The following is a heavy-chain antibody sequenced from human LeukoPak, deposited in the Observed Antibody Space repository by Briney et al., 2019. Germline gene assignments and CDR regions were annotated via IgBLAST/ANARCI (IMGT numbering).Heavy chain of an antibody. Sequence: ASVTVSCKASGYTFTSYGISWVRQAPGQGLEWMGWISTYNGNTNYAQNLQDRVTMTTDTSTSTASMELRSLRSDDAAMYYCARDRPPGRGYYPVSPFDFWGQGTLVIVSS. J-gene: IGHJ4*02. V-gene: IGHV1-18*01. CDR3: ARDRPPGRGYYPVSPFDF. CDR1: GYTFTSYG. CDR2: ISTYNGNT. D-gene: IGHD3-3*01.